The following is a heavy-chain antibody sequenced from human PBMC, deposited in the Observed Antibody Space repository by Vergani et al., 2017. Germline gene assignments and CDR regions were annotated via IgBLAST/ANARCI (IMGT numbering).Heavy chain of an antibody. CDR3: ARHLSTTVTTTYNWFDP. V-gene: IGHV4-38-2*01. D-gene: IGHD4-17*01. Sequence: QVQLQVSGPGLVKPSETLSLTCAVSGYSISSGYYWGWIRQPPGKGLEWIGSIYHSGSTYYNPSLKSRVTISVDTSKNQFSLKLSSVTAADTAVYYCARHLSTTVTTTYNWFDPWGQGTLVTVSS. CDR2: IYHSGST. J-gene: IGHJ5*02. CDR1: GYSISSGYY.